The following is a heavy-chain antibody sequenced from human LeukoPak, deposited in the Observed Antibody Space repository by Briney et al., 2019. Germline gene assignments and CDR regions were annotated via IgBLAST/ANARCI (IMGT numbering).Heavy chain of an antibody. CDR1: GFTFSSYA. CDR3: AEGGAAAHYRGWFDP. V-gene: IGHV3-23*01. D-gene: IGHD6-13*01. CDR2: ISGSGGST. J-gene: IGHJ5*02. Sequence: GGSLRLSCAASGFTFSSYAMSWVRQAPGKGLEWVSAISGSGGSTYYADSVKGRFTISRDNSKNTLYLQMNSLRAEDTAVYYCAEGGAAAHYRGWFDPWGQGTLVTVSS.